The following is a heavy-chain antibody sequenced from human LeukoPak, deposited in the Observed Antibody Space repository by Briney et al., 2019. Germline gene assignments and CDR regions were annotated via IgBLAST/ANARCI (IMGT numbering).Heavy chain of an antibody. Sequence: PGGSLRLSCTASGFTFSSYGMSWVGQAPGKGLEWVSAISGSGGSTYYADSVKGRFTISRDNSKNTLYLQMNSLRAEDTAVYYCAKVHGSGSYYNGPTDYWGQGTLVTVSS. V-gene: IGHV3-23*01. D-gene: IGHD3-10*01. CDR3: AKVHGSGSYYNGPTDY. J-gene: IGHJ4*02. CDR2: ISGSGGST. CDR1: GFTFSSYG.